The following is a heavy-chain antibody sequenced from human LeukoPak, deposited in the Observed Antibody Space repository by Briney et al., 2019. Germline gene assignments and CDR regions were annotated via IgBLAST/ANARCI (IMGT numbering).Heavy chain of an antibody. D-gene: IGHD1-26*01. CDR2: IYYSGST. CDR3: ARVYVLEWELPSGMDV. Sequence: PSETLSLTCTVSGGSISSGGYYWSWIRQHPGKGLEWIGYIYYSGSTYYNPSFKSRVTISVDTSKNQFSLKLSSVTAADTAVYYCARVYVLEWELPSGMDVWGQGTTVTVSS. CDR1: GGSISSGGYY. V-gene: IGHV4-31*03. J-gene: IGHJ6*02.